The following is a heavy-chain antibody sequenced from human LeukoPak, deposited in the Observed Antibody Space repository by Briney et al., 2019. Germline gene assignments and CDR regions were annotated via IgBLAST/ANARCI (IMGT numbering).Heavy chain of an antibody. CDR1: GGTFSSYA. CDR2: IIPIFGTA. V-gene: IGHV1-69*05. Sequence: SVKVSCKASGGTFSSYAISWVRQAPGQGLEWMGGIIPIFGTANYAQKFQARGTITTDESTSTAYMELSSLRSEDTAVYYCASMVVAATKRAGYFDYWGQGTLVTVSS. J-gene: IGHJ4*02. D-gene: IGHD2-15*01. CDR3: ASMVVAATKRAGYFDY.